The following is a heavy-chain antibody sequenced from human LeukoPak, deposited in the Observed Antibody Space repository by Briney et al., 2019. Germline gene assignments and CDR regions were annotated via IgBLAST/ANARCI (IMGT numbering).Heavy chain of an antibody. Sequence: SETLSLTCTVSGGSISSYFWSWIRQPAGKGLEWIGRMSTSGNINYNPSLKSRVTISVDRSKNQFSLKLSSVTAADTAVYYCARGDYYDSSGYYYTYWGQGTLVTVSS. V-gene: IGHV4-4*07. CDR1: GGSISSYF. CDR2: MSTSGNI. D-gene: IGHD3-22*01. J-gene: IGHJ4*02. CDR3: ARGDYYDSSGYYYTY.